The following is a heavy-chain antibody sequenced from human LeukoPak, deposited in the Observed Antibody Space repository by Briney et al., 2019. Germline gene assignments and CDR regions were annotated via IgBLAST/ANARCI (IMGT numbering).Heavy chain of an antibody. V-gene: IGHV3-20*04. CDR3: ARGIVTGTASSQPLYYYYYYMDV. CDR2: INWNGGST. D-gene: IGHD1-14*01. J-gene: IGHJ6*03. CDR1: GFTFDDYG. Sequence: TGGSLRLSCAASGFTFDDYGMSWVRQAPGKGLEWVSGINWNGGSTGYADSVKGRFTISRDNAKNSLYLQMNSLRAEDTALYYCARGIVTGTASSQPLYYYYYYMDVWGKGTTVTVSS.